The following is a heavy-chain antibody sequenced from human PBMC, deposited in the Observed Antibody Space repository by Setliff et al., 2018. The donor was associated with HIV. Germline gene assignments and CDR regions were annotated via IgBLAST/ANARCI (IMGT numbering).Heavy chain of an antibody. CDR1: GYTFTSYA. V-gene: IGHV1-3*01. Sequence: ASVKVSCKASGYTFTSYAMHWVRQAPGQRLEWMGWINAGNGNTKYSQKFQGRVTITRDTSASTTYMELSSLRSEDTAVYYCARVPRWYYYDSSGYPDYWGQGTLVTVSS. CDR3: ARVPRWYYYDSSGYPDY. D-gene: IGHD3-22*01. J-gene: IGHJ4*02. CDR2: INAGNGNT.